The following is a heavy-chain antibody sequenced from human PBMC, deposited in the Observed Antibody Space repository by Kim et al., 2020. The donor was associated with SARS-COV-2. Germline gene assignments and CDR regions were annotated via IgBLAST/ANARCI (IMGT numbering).Heavy chain of an antibody. D-gene: IGHD3-16*01. Sequence: SETLSLTCTVSGGSVSSAGYYWSWIRQPPGTGLEWIAYIYYNENVNYNPSLRSRVTISVDTSKNQFSLKLSSVSAADTAMYYCATAPGGVRFDSWGQGTL. CDR1: GGSVSSAGYY. CDR3: ATAPGGVRFDS. V-gene: IGHV4-61*08. CDR2: IYYNENV. J-gene: IGHJ5*01.